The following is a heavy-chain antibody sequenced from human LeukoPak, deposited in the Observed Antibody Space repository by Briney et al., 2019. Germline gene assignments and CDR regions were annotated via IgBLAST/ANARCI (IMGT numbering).Heavy chain of an antibody. CDR2: ISYDGSNK. J-gene: IGHJ4*02. CDR1: GFTFSSYA. Sequence: GGSLRLSCAASGFTFSSYAMHWVRQAPGKGLEWVAVISYDGSNKYYADSVKGRFTISRDNSKNTLYLQMNSLRAEDTAVYYCARDPYGSGSYSEFGYWGQGTLVTVSS. D-gene: IGHD3-10*01. V-gene: IGHV3-30-3*01. CDR3: ARDPYGSGSYSEFGY.